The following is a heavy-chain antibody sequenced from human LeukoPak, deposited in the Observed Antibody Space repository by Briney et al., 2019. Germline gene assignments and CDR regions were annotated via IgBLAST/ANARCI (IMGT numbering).Heavy chain of an antibody. D-gene: IGHD3-10*01. CDR2: ISYSGST. CDR1: GLSIRTYY. CDR3: VRVKYGSGTFSSWFDP. J-gene: IGHJ5*02. V-gene: IGHV4-59*08. Sequence: SETLSPTCTISGLSIRTYYWTWIRQPPGKGLDWIGYISYSGSTNYSPSLESRVTISLDTSKNQFSLRLSSVTAADTAVYYCVRVKYGSGTFSSWFDPWGQGTLVTVSS.